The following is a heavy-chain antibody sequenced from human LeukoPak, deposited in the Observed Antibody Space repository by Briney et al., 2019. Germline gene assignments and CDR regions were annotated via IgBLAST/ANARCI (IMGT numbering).Heavy chain of an antibody. D-gene: IGHD5-12*01. CDR3: ARDRGGSGYDFDY. CDR1: GFTFSSYS. CDR2: ISSSSSYI. Sequence: GVSLRLSCAASGFTFSSYSMNWVRRAPGKGLEWVSSISSSSSYIYYADSVKGRFTISRDKAKNSLYLQMNSLRAEDTAVYYCARDRGGSGYDFDYWGQGTLVTVSS. V-gene: IGHV3-21*01. J-gene: IGHJ4*02.